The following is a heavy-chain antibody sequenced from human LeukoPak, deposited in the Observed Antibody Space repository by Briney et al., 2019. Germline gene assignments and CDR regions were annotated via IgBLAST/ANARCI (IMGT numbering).Heavy chain of an antibody. J-gene: IGHJ4*02. CDR2: IYHSGST. CDR1: GYSISSGYY. CDR3: ASPGDYVVY. Sequence: SETLSLTCTVSGYSISSGYYWGWIRQPPGKGLEWIGNIYHSGSTYYNPSLKSRVTISVDTSKNQFSLKLSSVTAADTAVYYCASPGDYVVYWGQGTLVTVSS. V-gene: IGHV4-38-2*02. D-gene: IGHD4-17*01.